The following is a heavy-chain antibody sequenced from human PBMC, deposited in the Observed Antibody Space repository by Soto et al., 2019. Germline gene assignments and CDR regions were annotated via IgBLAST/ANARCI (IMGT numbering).Heavy chain of an antibody. J-gene: IGHJ4*02. Sequence: EVQLLESGGGLVQPGGSLRLSCAASGFTFSIYAMSWVRQAPGKGLEWVSAISGSGGSTYYADSVKGRFTISRDNSKNKLYLKMNSQRAEDTAVYYCAHRRDPDCGGDCYAEDYFDYWGQGTLVTVSS. CDR3: AHRRDPDCGGDCYAEDYFDY. CDR2: ISGSGGST. V-gene: IGHV3-23*01. CDR1: GFTFSIYA. D-gene: IGHD2-21*02.